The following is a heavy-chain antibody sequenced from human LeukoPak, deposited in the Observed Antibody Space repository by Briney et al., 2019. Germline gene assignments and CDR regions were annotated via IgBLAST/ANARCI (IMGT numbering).Heavy chain of an antibody. CDR1: GVSFSGYY. CDR2: INHSGST. J-gene: IGHJ4*02. D-gene: IGHD3-10*01. Sequence: SPSETLSLTCAVYGVSFSGYYWSWIRQPPGKGLEWIGEINHSGSTNYNPSLKSRVTISVHTSKNQFSLKVSSVTAADTARYYCARGQYYCSGSYYRNWGQGTLVTVSS. V-gene: IGHV4-34*01. CDR3: ARGQYYCSGSYYRN.